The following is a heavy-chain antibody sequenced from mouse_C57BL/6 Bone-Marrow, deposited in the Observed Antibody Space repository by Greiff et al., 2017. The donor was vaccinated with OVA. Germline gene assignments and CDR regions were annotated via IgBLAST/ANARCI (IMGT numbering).Heavy chain of an antibody. V-gene: IGHV1-19*01. D-gene: IGHD2-5*01. CDR1: GYTFTDYY. J-gene: IGHJ3*01. Sequence: EVQLQQSGPVLVKPGASVKMSCKASGYTFTDYYMNWVKQSHGKSLEWIGVINPYNGGTSYNQKFKGKATLTVDKASSTAYMELHILTSEDSAVYYCARSGCSNFQAWFAYWGQGTLVTVSA. CDR2: INPYNGGT. CDR3: ARSGCSNFQAWFAY.